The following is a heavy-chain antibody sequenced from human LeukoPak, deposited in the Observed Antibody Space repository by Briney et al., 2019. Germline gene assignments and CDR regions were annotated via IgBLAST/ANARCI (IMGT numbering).Heavy chain of an antibody. CDR1: GGSMSSYY. CDR3: ARLDFSERSGIAAAGAYFDY. J-gene: IGHJ4*02. V-gene: IGHV4-59*08. CDR2: IYYSGST. Sequence: SETLSLTCTVSGGSMSSYYWSWIRQPPGKGLEWIGYIYYSGSTNYNPSLKSRVTITVDTSKNQFSLKLSSVTAADTAVYYCARLDFSERSGIAAAGAYFDYWGQGTLVTVSS. D-gene: IGHD6-13*01.